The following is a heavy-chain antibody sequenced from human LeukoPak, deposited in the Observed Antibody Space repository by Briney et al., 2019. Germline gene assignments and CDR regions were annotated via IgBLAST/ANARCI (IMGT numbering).Heavy chain of an antibody. CDR2: IYTRGST. Sequence: SETLSLACTVSGGSRSSGTYWSWTRQPAGKGLEWIGLIYTRGSTNYNPSLKSRVTISLDLSRNQFSLKLSSVTAADTAVYYCAREFGDWGQGTLVTVSS. J-gene: IGHJ4*02. V-gene: IGHV4-61*02. CDR3: AREFGD. CDR1: GGSRSSGTY.